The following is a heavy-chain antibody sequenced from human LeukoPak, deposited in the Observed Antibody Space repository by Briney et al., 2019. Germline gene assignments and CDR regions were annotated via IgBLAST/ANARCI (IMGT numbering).Heavy chain of an antibody. CDR1: GGSISSGSYY. CDR2: IYISGST. D-gene: IGHD3-22*01. Sequence: SETLSLTCTVSGGSISSGSYYWSWIRQPAGKGLEWIGRIYISGSTNYNPSLKSRVTISVDTSKNQFSLKLSSVTAADTAVYYCARARGPPYYYDSSGYYPMYYFDYWGQGTLVTVSS. V-gene: IGHV4-61*02. CDR3: ARARGPPYYYDSSGYYPMYYFDY. J-gene: IGHJ4*02.